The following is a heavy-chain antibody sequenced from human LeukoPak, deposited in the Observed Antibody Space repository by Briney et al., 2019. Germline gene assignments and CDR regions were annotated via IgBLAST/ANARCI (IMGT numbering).Heavy chain of an antibody. Sequence: PGGSLRLSCAASGFTFSSYAMHWVRQAPGKGLEWVAVISYDGSNKYYADSVKGRFTISRDNSKNTLYLQMNSLRAEDTAVYYCARDRGDLGIAAADSWGQGTLVTVSS. D-gene: IGHD6-13*01. CDR1: GFTFSSYA. CDR3: ARDRGDLGIAAADS. J-gene: IGHJ5*02. V-gene: IGHV3-30*04. CDR2: ISYDGSNK.